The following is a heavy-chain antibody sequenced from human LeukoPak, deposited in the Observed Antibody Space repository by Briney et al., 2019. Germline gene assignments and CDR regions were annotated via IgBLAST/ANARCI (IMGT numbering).Heavy chain of an antibody. CDR3: ANPYYDFWSGYYGPNWFDP. J-gene: IGHJ5*02. D-gene: IGHD3-3*01. CDR2: ISGSGGST. CDR1: GFTFSSYA. V-gene: IGHV3-23*01. Sequence: GGSLRLSCAASGFTFSSYAMSWVRQAPVKVLEWVSAISGSGGSTYYADSVKGRFTISRDNSKNTLYLQMNSLRAEDTAVYYCANPYYDFWSGYYGPNWFDPWGQGTLVTVSS.